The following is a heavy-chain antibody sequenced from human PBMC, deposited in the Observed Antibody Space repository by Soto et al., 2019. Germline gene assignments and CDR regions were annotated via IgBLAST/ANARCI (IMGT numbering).Heavy chain of an antibody. J-gene: IGHJ4*02. V-gene: IGHV6-1*01. Sequence: SQTLSLTCAISGDSVSSNSAAWNWIRQSPSRGLEWLGGTYYRSKWYNDYAVSVKSRITINPDTSKNQFSLQLNSVTPEDTAVYYCAGPASSGYYRSFYWGQGTLVTVSS. CDR1: GDSVSSNSAA. D-gene: IGHD3-22*01. CDR3: AGPASSGYYRSFY. CDR2: TYYRSKWYN.